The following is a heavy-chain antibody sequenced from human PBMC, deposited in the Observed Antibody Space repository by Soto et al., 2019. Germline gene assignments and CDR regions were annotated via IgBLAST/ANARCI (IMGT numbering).Heavy chain of an antibody. Sequence: SETLSLTCAVSGGSTSSSNWWSWVRQPPGKGLEWIGEIYHSGSTNYNPSLKSRVTISVDKSKNQFSLKLSSATAADTAVYYCAALGTYFYDTSDTTFDPWGQGTLVTVSS. CDR3: AALGTYFYDTSDTTFDP. D-gene: IGHD3-22*01. CDR1: GGSTSSSNW. J-gene: IGHJ5*02. CDR2: IYHSGST. V-gene: IGHV4-4*02.